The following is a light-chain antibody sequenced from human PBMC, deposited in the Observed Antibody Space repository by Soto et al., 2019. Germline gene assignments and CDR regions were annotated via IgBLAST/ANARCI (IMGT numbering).Light chain of an antibody. CDR2: GVS. CDR3: QQYGSSPLIT. Sequence: MVVTQAADTRCLSWGPSANISCRASQRLSASDIAWYQQKPGQAPTFLIYGVSTRATGIPDRFSGSGSGTDFTLTISRLEPEDLAVYHCQQYGSSPLITVGQGTRLEIK. CDR1: QRLSASD. V-gene: IGKV3-20*01. J-gene: IGKJ5*01.